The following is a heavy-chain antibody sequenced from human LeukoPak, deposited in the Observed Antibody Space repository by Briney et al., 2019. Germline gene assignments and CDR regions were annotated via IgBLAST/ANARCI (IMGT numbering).Heavy chain of an antibody. J-gene: IGHJ4*02. CDR2: ISYDGSNK. Sequence: PGGSLRLSCAASGFTFSSYGMHWVRQAPGKGLEWVAVISYDGSNKYYADSVKGRFTISRDNSKNTLYLQMNSLRAEDTAVYYCAKIWLWPLSADYWGQGTLVTVSS. CDR1: GFTFSSYG. CDR3: AKIWLWPLSADY. D-gene: IGHD5-18*01. V-gene: IGHV3-30*18.